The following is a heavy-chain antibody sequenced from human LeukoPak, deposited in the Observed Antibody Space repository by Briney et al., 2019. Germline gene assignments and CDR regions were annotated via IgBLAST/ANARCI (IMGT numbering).Heavy chain of an antibody. CDR3: ARTSPYYPFDY. D-gene: IGHD3-10*01. Sequence: ASVKVSCEASGGTFSSYAISWVRQAPGQGLEWMGWINPNSGGTNYAQKFQGRVTMTRDTSISTAYMELSRLRSDDTAVYYCARTSPYYPFDYWGQGTLVTVSS. J-gene: IGHJ4*02. CDR2: INPNSGGT. CDR1: GGTFSSYA. V-gene: IGHV1-2*02.